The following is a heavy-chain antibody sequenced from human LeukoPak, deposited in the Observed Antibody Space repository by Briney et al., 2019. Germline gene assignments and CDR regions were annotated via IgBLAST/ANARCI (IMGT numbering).Heavy chain of an antibody. CDR2: IYYNGTS. Sequence: SETLSLTCTVSGGPISSSSYYWGWIRQPPGKGLEWIGSIYYNGTSYYNPSLKSRVTISIDTSKNQFSLRLSSVTAADTAVYYCARCSTSIAAHFDYWGQGTLVTVSS. J-gene: IGHJ4*02. V-gene: IGHV4-39*01. D-gene: IGHD6-6*01. CDR3: ARCSTSIAAHFDY. CDR1: GGPISSSSYY.